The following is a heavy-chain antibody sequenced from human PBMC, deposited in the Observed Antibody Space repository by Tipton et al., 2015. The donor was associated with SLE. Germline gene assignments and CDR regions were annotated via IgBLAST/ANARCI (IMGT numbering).Heavy chain of an antibody. D-gene: IGHD4-17*01. CDR1: GFTFSSYG. CDR2: ISYDGSNK. CDR3: ARGSTVTTPDYFDY. J-gene: IGHJ4*02. V-gene: IGHV3-30*03. Sequence: SLRLSCAASGFTFSSYGIHWVRQAPGKGLEWLAVISYDGSNKYYADSVKGRFTISRDNSKNTLYLQMNSLRAEDTALYYCARGSTVTTPDYFDYWGQGTLVTVSS.